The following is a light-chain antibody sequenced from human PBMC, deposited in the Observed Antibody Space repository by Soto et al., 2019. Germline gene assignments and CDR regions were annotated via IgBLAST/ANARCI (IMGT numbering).Light chain of an antibody. V-gene: IGLV2-14*01. CDR1: SSDVGYYDY. Sequence: QSALTQAASVSGSPGQSITISCTGTSSDVGYYDYVSWYQQHPGKAPKLMISEVSNRPSGISNRFSGSKSGNTASLTISGLQADDDADYYCSSYTRSSTVVFGGGTKLTVL. J-gene: IGLJ3*02. CDR3: SSYTRSSTVV. CDR2: EVS.